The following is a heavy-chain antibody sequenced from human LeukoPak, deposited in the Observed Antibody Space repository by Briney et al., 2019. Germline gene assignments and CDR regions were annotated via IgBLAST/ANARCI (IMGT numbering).Heavy chain of an antibody. V-gene: IGHV3-23*01. Sequence: PGGSLRLSCAASGFTFRSYAMSWVRQAPGKGLEWVSGISGGSNTTNYVDSVEGRFTISRDNPKNTLYLQMDSLRAEDTAVYFCAKGYYYDSSYHFDYWGQGTLVTVSS. CDR1: GFTFRSYA. J-gene: IGHJ4*02. CDR3: AKGYYYDSSYHFDY. D-gene: IGHD3-22*01. CDR2: ISGGSNTT.